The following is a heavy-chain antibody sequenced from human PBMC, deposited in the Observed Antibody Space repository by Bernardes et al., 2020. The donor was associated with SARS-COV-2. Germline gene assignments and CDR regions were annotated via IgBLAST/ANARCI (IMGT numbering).Heavy chain of an antibody. V-gene: IGHV3-74*01. CDR1: GFTLSSCW. Sequence: GGSLRLSCVASGFTLSSCWMHWVRQVPGKGLVWVSRINAAGSETYYADPVKGRFTISRDNARNTLYLQMDNLRPDDTAVYFWVRGNTGYGNFDYWGQGTLVTVSS. D-gene: IGHD5-12*01. CDR3: VRGNTGYGNFDY. CDR2: INAAGSET. J-gene: IGHJ4*02.